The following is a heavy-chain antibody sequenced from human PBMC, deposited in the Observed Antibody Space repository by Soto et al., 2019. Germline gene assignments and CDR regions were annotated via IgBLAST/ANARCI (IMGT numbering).Heavy chain of an antibody. D-gene: IGHD6-13*01. Sequence: EVQLVESGGGLVQPGGSLRLSCVDSGFTFSSYWMSWVRQAPVKGLEWVGNIKQDGSEENYVDSVKSRFTISRDNDKNAMYLQMNSLRVEDTAVYYCARIAASGRGWDVWGQGTTVVVSS. V-gene: IGHV3-7*01. CDR3: ARIAASGRGWDV. CDR1: GFTFSSYW. J-gene: IGHJ6*02. CDR2: IKQDGSEE.